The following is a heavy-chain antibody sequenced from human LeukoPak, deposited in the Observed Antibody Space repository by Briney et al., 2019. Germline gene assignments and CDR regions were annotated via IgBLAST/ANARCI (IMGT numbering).Heavy chain of an antibody. CDR2: MNPNSGNT. V-gene: IGHV1-8*02. CDR1: GYTFTSYG. Sequence: ASVKVSCKASGYTFTSYGISWVRQAPGQGLEWMGWMNPNSGNTGYAQKFQGRVTMTRNTSISTAYMELSSLRSEDTAVYYCARQSYYDSSGYFGGYWGQGTLVTVSS. CDR3: ARQSYYDSSGYFGGY. J-gene: IGHJ4*02. D-gene: IGHD3-22*01.